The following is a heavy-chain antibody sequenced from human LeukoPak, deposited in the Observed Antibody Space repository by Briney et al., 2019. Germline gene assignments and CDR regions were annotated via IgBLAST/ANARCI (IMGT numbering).Heavy chain of an antibody. V-gene: IGHV3-23*01. CDR3: AKDTAGELGFDM. D-gene: IGHD1-26*01. CDR2: ISGSGGGT. Sequence: GGSLRLSCAASGFIFSSYAMSWVRQAPGKGLEWVSGISGSGGGTYYADSVKGRFTISRDNSKSTLYLQMNSLRAEDTAVYYCAKDTAGELGFDMWAQGTMVTVSS. J-gene: IGHJ3*02. CDR1: GFIFSSYA.